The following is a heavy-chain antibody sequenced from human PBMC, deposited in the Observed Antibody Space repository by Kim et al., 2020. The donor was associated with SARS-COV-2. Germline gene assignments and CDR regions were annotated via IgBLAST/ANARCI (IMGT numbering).Heavy chain of an antibody. J-gene: IGHJ5*02. CDR2: IKSDGSST. CDR1: GFTFSSYW. Sequence: GGSLRLSCAASGFTFSSYWMHLVRQAPGKGLVWVSRIKSDGSSTSYADSVKGRFTVSRDNAKNTLFLQMNSLRVEDTAVYYCVRDVSTSDTSFDPWGQGT. V-gene: IGHV3-74*01. CDR3: VRDVSTSDTSFDP.